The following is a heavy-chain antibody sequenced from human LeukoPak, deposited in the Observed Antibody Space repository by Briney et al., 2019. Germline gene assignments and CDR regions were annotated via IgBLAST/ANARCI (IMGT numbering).Heavy chain of an antibody. CDR2: IWYDGSNK. CDR3: AREGATMIVDNWFDP. Sequence: GGSLRLSCAASGFTFSSYDMHWVRQAPGKGLEWVAVIWYDGSNKYYADSVKGRFAISRDNSKNTLYLQMNSLRAEDTAVYYCAREGATMIVDNWFDPWGQGTLVTVSS. V-gene: IGHV3-33*01. D-gene: IGHD3-22*01. J-gene: IGHJ5*02. CDR1: GFTFSSYD.